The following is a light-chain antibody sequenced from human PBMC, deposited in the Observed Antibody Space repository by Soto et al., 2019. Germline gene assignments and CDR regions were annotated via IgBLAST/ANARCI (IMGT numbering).Light chain of an antibody. CDR2: SND. CDR3: AAWDDSLNGYV. Sequence: QSVLTQPPSASGTPGQRVTISCSGSSSNIGSNSVNWYQQLPGTAPKLLIYSNDRRPSGVPDRLSGSKSGTSASLAISGLQSEDEADYSCAAWDDSLNGYVFGTGTKVTVL. V-gene: IGLV1-44*01. CDR1: SSNIGSNS. J-gene: IGLJ1*01.